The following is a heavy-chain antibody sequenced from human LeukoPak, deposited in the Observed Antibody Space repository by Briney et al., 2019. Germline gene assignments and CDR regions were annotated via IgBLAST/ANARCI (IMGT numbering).Heavy chain of an antibody. V-gene: IGHV1-2*02. CDR1: GYTFTGYY. Sequence: ASVKVSCKASGYTFTGYYMHWVRQAPGQGLEWMGWINPNSGGTNYAQKFQGRVTMTRDTSISTANMELSRLRSGDTAVYYCARYSSSSGGWSDPWGQGTLVTVSS. CDR3: ARYSSSSGGWSDP. CDR2: INPNSGGT. D-gene: IGHD6-13*01. J-gene: IGHJ5*02.